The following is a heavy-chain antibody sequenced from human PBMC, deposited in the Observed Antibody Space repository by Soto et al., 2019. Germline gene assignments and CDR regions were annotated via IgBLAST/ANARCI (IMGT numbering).Heavy chain of an antibody. CDR1: GGTFSSYA. J-gene: IGHJ4*02. CDR2: IIPIFGTA. V-gene: IGHV1-69*13. CDR3: AIYYYGSGSYSPFDY. D-gene: IGHD3-10*01. Sequence: SVKVSCKASGGTFSSYAISWVRQAPGQGLEWMGGIIPIFGTANYAQKFQGRVTITADESTSTAYMELSSLRSEDTAVYYCAIYYYGSGSYSPFDYWGQGTLVTVSS.